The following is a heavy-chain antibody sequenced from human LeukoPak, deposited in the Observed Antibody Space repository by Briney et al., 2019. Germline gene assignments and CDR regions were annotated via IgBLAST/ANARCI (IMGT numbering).Heavy chain of an antibody. CDR2: ISYDGSNK. CDR3: AKDKQWPILDY. D-gene: IGHD6-19*01. J-gene: IGHJ4*02. CDR1: GFTFSSYG. V-gene: IGHV3-30*18. Sequence: GGSLRLSCAASGFTFSSYGMHWVRQAPGKGLEWVAVISYDGSNKYYADSVKGRFTISRDNSKNTLYLQMNSLRAEDTAVYYCAKDKQWPILDYWGQGTLVTVSS.